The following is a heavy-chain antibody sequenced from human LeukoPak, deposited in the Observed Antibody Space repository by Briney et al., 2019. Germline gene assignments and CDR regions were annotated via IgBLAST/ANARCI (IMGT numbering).Heavy chain of an antibody. CDR1: GGSISSSSYY. Sequence: SETLSLTCTVSGGSISSSSYYWGWIRQPPGKGLEWIGSIYYSGSTYYNPSLKSRVTISVDTSKNQFSLKLRSVTAADTAVYYCARRLTEYCTKGVCYWFDYLGRGTLVTVS. V-gene: IGHV4-39*01. CDR2: IYYSGST. J-gene: IGHJ4*02. D-gene: IGHD2-8*01. CDR3: ARRLTEYCTKGVCYWFDY.